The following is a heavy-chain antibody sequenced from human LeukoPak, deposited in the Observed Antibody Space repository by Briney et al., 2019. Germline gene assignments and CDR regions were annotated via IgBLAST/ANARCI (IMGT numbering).Heavy chain of an antibody. CDR2: INHSGST. Sequence: LRLSCAASGFTFSSYAMHWVRQAPGKGLEWIGEINHSGSTNYNPSLKSRVTMSVDTSKNQFSLKLSSVTAADTAVYYCARDRSVWSGSPYYFDYRGQGTLVTVSS. J-gene: IGHJ4*02. CDR1: GFTFSSYA. D-gene: IGHD3-3*01. CDR3: ARDRSVWSGSPYYFDY. V-gene: IGHV4-34*01.